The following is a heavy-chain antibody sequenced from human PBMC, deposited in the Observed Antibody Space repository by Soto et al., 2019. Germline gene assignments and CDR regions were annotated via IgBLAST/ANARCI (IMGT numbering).Heavy chain of an antibody. Sequence: QVHLVQSGAEVKMPGASVKVSCKASGFTFTSYAITWVRQAPGQGLEWMGWIGAYNGNTKYAQNLQGRVTMTTDSSTSTAYMELGSLTSDDTAIYFCARDFTGWPPDGVDSWGQGTLVTVSA. D-gene: IGHD3-16*01. CDR3: ARDFTGWPPDGVDS. CDR2: IGAYNGNT. J-gene: IGHJ4*02. CDR1: GFTFTSYA. V-gene: IGHV1-18*01.